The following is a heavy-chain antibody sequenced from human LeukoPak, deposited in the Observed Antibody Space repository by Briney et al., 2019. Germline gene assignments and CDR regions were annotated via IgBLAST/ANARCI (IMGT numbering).Heavy chain of an antibody. Sequence: GGSLRLSCAASGLTFSSSGMHWVRQAPGKGLEWVAFIQYDETNKHYADSVKGRFTISRDNSKNTLYLQMNSLRSEDTAVYYCAKGVYGGSSGGFYFDYWGQGALVTVFS. J-gene: IGHJ4*02. V-gene: IGHV3-30*02. CDR2: IQYDETNK. D-gene: IGHD1-26*01. CDR1: GLTFSSSG. CDR3: AKGVYGGSSGGFYFDY.